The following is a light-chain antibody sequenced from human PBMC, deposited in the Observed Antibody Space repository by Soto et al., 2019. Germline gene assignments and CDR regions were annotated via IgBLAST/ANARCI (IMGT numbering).Light chain of an antibody. CDR3: EQRSNWPIT. CDR2: GTS. Sequence: VVTRSPAHLSLSAVEIATHCRSASQSASSNLDWYQQKPGQAPRLLSYGTSSRATGIPDRFSGSGSGTDFTLTISRLEPEDFAVYYCEQRSNWPITVGQGTRLEIK. V-gene: IGKV3D-20*02. CDR1: QSASSN. J-gene: IGKJ5*01.